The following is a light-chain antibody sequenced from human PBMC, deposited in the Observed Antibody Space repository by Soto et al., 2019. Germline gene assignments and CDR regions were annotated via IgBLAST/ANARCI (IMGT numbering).Light chain of an antibody. J-gene: IGLJ3*02. CDR3: VLLDGGAWV. Sequence: QAVVTQEPSLTVSPGGTVTLTCALTTGAVTSDYYPNWFQRKPGQALRTLIYRTSNKHSWTPARFSGSLLGGKAALTLSGVQPEHDADYYCVLLDGGAWVFGGGTKLTVL. CDR1: TGAVTSDYY. CDR2: RTS. V-gene: IGLV7-43*01.